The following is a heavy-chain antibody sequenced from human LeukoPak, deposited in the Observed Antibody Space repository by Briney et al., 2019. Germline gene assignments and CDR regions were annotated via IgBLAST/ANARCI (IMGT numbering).Heavy chain of an antibody. CDR1: GFTFSSYA. V-gene: IGHV3-23*01. CDR2: ISGSGGST. Sequence: GGSLRLSCAASGFTFSSYAMSWVRQAPGKGLEWVSAISGSGGSTYYADSVKGRFTISRDNSKNTLYLQMNSLRAEDTAVYYCAKDRGAFGELLSIFDYWGQGTLVTVSS. J-gene: IGHJ4*02. D-gene: IGHD3-10*01. CDR3: AKDRGAFGELLSIFDY.